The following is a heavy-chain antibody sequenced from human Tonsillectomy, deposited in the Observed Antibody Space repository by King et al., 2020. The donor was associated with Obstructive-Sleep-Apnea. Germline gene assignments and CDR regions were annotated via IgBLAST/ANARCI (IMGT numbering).Heavy chain of an antibody. CDR1: GFPFSSYG. Sequence: VQLVESGGGLVKPGGSLRISCAASGFPFSSYGMNWVRQAPGKGLECVSSISGSGDYIYYAESVKGRFTISRDNAKNTVYLLMSDLRVEDAATYFCASDRCSGTTCYDVFDIWGQGTAVAVSS. CDR2: ISGSGDYI. J-gene: IGHJ3*02. D-gene: IGHD2-2*01. V-gene: IGHV3-21*04. CDR3: ASDRCSGTTCYDVFDI.